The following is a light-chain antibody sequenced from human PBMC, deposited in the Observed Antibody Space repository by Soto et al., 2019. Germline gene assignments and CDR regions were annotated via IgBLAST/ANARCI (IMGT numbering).Light chain of an antibody. J-gene: IGKJ1*01. CDR2: KAS. CDR1: QSISYW. CDR3: QQYNSYWT. Sequence: DIQMTQSPSTLSASVGDRVTITCRASQSISYWLAWYQQNPGKAPNLLIYKASSLESGVPSRFSGSGSGTEFTITISSLQPDDFANYYCQQYNSYWTFGQGTKVEIK. V-gene: IGKV1-5*03.